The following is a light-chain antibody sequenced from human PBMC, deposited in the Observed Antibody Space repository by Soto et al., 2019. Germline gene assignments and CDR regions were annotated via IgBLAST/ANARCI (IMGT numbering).Light chain of an antibody. Sequence: DIQMTQSPSSVSASVGDRVTITCRASQDISTWLAWYQQKPGKAPKLLIYAASSLFSGVPSRFSGSGSGTDFTLTISSLQPEDFATYYCQQADSLPLLTFGQGTRLDLK. J-gene: IGKJ5*01. CDR2: AAS. CDR3: QQADSLPLLT. V-gene: IGKV1-12*01. CDR1: QDISTW.